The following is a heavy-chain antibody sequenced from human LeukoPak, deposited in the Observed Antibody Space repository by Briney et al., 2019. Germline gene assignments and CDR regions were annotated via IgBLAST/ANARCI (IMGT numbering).Heavy chain of an antibody. CDR1: GGSIGNYY. CDR2: IYFSGTT. V-gene: IGHV4-59*01. CDR3: ARVMGDLASLYHMDV. D-gene: IGHD3-16*01. Sequence: SETLSLTCTVSGGSIGNYYWSWPRQPPGKGLEWIGYIYFSGTTNINPSLKSRVTISVDTSKNQFSLKLRSVTAADTAVYYCARVMGDLASLYHMDVWGKGTTVTVSS. J-gene: IGHJ6*03.